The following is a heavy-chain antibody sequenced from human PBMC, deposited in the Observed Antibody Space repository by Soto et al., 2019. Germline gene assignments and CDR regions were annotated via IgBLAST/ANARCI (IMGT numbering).Heavy chain of an antibody. D-gene: IGHD1-26*01. CDR1: GGSISSGGYY. J-gene: IGHJ4*02. CDR2: IYYSGST. Sequence: SETLSLTCTVSGGSISSGGYYWSWIRQHPGKGLEWIGYIYYSGSTYYNPSLKSRVTISVDTSKNQFSLKLSSVTAADTAVYYCARSIVGAPIVFDYWGQGTLVTVSS. CDR3: ARSIVGAPIVFDY. V-gene: IGHV4-30-4*08.